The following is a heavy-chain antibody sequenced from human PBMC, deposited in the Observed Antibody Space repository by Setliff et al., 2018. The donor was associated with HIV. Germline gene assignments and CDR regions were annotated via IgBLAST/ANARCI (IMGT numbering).Heavy chain of an antibody. J-gene: IGHJ4*02. CDR1: GFTFSTYW. V-gene: IGHV3-7*03. CDR2: IKQDGSEK. Sequence: PGGSLRLSCAASGFTFSTYWMTWVRQAPGKGLEWVANIKQDGSEKNYVDSVKGRITISRDNAKNSVYLQMNSLRAEDTAVCYCARETIWSGHSYFDYWGQGTLVTVSS. D-gene: IGHD3-3*01. CDR3: ARETIWSGHSYFDY.